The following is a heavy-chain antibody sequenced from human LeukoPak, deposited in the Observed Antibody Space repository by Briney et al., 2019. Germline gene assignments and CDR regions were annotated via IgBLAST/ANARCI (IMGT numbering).Heavy chain of an antibody. V-gene: IGHV3-21*01. Sequence: GGSLRLSCAASGFTFSSYSMNWVRQAPGKGLEWVSSISSSSSYIYYADSVKGRFTISRDNAKNSLYLQMNSLRAEDTAVYYCARVGGMIVVVTSHDAFDIWGQGTMVTVSS. J-gene: IGHJ3*02. D-gene: IGHD3-22*01. CDR3: ARVGGMIVVVTSHDAFDI. CDR1: GFTFSSYS. CDR2: ISSSSSYI.